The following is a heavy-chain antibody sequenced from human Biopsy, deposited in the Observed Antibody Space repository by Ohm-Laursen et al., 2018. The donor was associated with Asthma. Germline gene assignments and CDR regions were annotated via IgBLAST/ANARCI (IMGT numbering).Heavy chain of an antibody. D-gene: IGHD3-9*01. V-gene: IGHV4-39*02. J-gene: IGHJ4*02. CDR1: GGSMSSSSYY. CDR2: ISYTGSA. CDR3: ARASYDILTGYYNYFDY. Sequence: PSETLSLTCSVSGGSMSSSSYYWGWIRQPPGKGLEWMGSISYTGSAYHNPSLKSRVTISVDTSKNHFSLKLTSVTAADTAVYYCARASYDILTGYYNYFDYWGQGTLVTVSS.